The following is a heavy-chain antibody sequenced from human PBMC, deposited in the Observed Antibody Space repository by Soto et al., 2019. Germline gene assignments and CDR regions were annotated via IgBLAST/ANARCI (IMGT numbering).Heavy chain of an antibody. CDR3: AKGPPWTVWLLVMDV. V-gene: IGHV3-23*01. CDR1: GLTFSTHA. Sequence: EVQLLESGGGLVQPGGSLRLSCVASGLTFSTHAMSWVRQAPGKGLEWVSTFSGSGGNIYYAESVKGRLTISRDDSKNTLYLQMNSSRGEDTAVYYCAKGPPWTVWLLVMDVCGQGTTVTVSS. D-gene: IGHD6-6*01. CDR2: FSGSGGNI. J-gene: IGHJ6*02.